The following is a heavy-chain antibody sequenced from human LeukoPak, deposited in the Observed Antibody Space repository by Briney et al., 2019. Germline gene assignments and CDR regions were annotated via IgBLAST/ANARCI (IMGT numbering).Heavy chain of an antibody. CDR2: IYNSGAKI. CDR3: ARDGYKYCSGGSCYPWGYYYYGMDV. CDR1: GLTFSTYS. J-gene: IGHJ6*02. Sequence: GGSLRLSCAVSGLTFSTYSMTWVRQGPGKGLEWVSSIYNSGAKIFYADSVKGRFTISRDNAKNSLYLQMNSLRAEDTAVYYCARDGYKYCSGGSCYPWGYYYYGMDVWGQGTTVTVSS. V-gene: IGHV3-21*01. D-gene: IGHD2-15*01.